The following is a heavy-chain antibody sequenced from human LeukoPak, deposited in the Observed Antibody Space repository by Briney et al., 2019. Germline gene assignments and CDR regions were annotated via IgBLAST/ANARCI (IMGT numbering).Heavy chain of an antibody. CDR3: ARGALVATTLFDY. D-gene: IGHD5-24*01. Sequence: SVKVSCKASGGTFSSYAISWVRQAPGQGLEWMGRIIPILGIANYAQKFQGRVTITADKSTSTAYMELSSLRSVDTAVYYCARGALVATTLFDYWGQGTLVTVSS. J-gene: IGHJ4*02. CDR2: IIPILGIA. V-gene: IGHV1-69*04. CDR1: GGTFSSYA.